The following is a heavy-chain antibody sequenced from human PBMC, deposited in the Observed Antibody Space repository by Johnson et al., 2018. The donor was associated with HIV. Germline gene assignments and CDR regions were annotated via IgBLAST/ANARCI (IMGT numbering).Heavy chain of an antibody. J-gene: IGHJ3*02. D-gene: IGHD6-6*01. CDR3: ARNSWGSSSGSRI. V-gene: IGHV3-9*01. CDR1: GFIFDDYA. CDR2: ISWNSGSI. Sequence: VQLVESGGGLVQPGRSLRLSCAASGFIFDDYAIHCVRQAPGKGLDWVSGISWNSGSIDYADSVEGRFTISRDNAKNSLYLQMNSLRAEDTAVYYCARNSWGSSSGSRIWGQGTMVTVSS.